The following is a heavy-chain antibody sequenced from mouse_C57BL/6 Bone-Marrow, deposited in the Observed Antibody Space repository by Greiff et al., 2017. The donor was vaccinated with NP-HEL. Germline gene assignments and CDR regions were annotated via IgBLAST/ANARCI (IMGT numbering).Heavy chain of an antibody. V-gene: IGHV1-59*01. CDR2: IDPSDSYT. Sequence: QVQLQQPGAELVRPGTSVKLSCKASGYTFTSYWMHWVKQRPGQGLEWIGVIDPSDSYTNYNQKFKGKATLTVDTSSSTAYMQLSSLPSEDSAVYYCARSPNWVYWDFDVWGTGTTVTVSS. J-gene: IGHJ1*03. CDR3: ARSPNWVYWDFDV. D-gene: IGHD4-1*02. CDR1: GYTFTSYW.